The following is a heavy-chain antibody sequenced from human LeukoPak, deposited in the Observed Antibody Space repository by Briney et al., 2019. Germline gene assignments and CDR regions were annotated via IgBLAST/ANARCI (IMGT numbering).Heavy chain of an antibody. CDR3: ARVPSAVAGRYFFYY. J-gene: IGHJ4*02. D-gene: IGHD6-19*01. CDR2: INPNSGGT. V-gene: IGHV1-2*02. CDR1: GYTFTGYY. Sequence: ASVKVSCKASGYTFTGYYMHWVRQAPGQGLEWMGWINPNSGGTNYAQKFQGRVTMTRDTSISTAYMELSRLRCDDKAVYYCARVPSAVAGRYFFYYWGQGTLVTVSS.